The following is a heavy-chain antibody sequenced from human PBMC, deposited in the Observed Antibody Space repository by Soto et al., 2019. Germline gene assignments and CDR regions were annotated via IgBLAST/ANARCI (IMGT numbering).Heavy chain of an antibody. D-gene: IGHD4-17*01. Sequence: DVQLLESGGGLLQPGGSLRLSCAASGFTFSSYAMSWVRQAPGKGLECVSVISGSGGNPRYADSVKGRFTISRENSKNTLYLQLTSLRAEDTALYYCAKGEDDYGDIDHFDSWGQGTLVTVSS. J-gene: IGHJ4*02. V-gene: IGHV3-23*01. CDR2: ISGSGGNP. CDR1: GFTFSSYA. CDR3: AKGEDDYGDIDHFDS.